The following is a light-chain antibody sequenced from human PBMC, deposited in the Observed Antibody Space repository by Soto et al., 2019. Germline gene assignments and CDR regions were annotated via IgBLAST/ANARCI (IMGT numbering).Light chain of an antibody. Sequence: QSVLTQPASVSGSPGQSITISCTGTSSDVGSYNLVSWYQQHPGKAPKLMIYDGSKRPSGVSNRFSGSKSGNTASLTTSGLHAEDEAAYYCCSYAGSSTPVVFGGGTQVTVL. V-gene: IGLV2-23*01. CDR3: CSYAGSSTPVV. CDR1: SSDVGSYNL. CDR2: DGS. J-gene: IGLJ2*01.